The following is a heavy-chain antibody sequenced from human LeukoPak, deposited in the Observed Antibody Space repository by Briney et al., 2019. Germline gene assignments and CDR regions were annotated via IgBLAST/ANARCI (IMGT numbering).Heavy chain of an antibody. Sequence: SVKVSCKASGGTFSSYAISWVRQAPGQGLEWMGGIIPIFGTANYAQKFQGRVTITADESTSTAYMELSSLRSEDTAVYYCARAAAADTYFDYWGQGTLVAVSS. CDR1: GGTFSSYA. D-gene: IGHD6-13*01. V-gene: IGHV1-69*13. CDR3: ARAAAADTYFDY. J-gene: IGHJ4*02. CDR2: IIPIFGTA.